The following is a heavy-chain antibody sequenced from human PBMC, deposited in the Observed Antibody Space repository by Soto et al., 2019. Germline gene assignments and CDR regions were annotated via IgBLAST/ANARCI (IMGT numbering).Heavy chain of an antibody. J-gene: IGHJ6*02. CDR2: ISGSGGST. V-gene: IGHV3-23*01. CDR1: GFTFSSYA. CDR3: ARDLGGLYYGMDV. Sequence: PGGSLRLSCAASGFTFSSYAMSWVRQAPGKGLEWVSAISGSGGSTYYVDSVKGRFTISRDNSKNTLYLQMNSLRAEDTAVYYCARDLGGLYYGMDVWGQGTTVTGSS.